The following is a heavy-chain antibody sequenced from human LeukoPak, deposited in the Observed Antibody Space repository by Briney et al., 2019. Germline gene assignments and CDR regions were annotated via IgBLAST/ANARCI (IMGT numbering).Heavy chain of an antibody. CDR2: IIGSGGKT. Sequence: AGGSLRLSCAAFGFTFSTYAMSWVRQAPGKGLEWVSGIIGSGGKTFYADSVKGRLTISRDSSKNTLYLQMNRLRAEDAAVYYCAKAPVTTCSGAYCYPFDYWGQGTLVTVSS. CDR1: GFTFSTYA. J-gene: IGHJ4*02. CDR3: AKAPVTTCSGAYCYPFDY. D-gene: IGHD2-21*01. V-gene: IGHV3-23*01.